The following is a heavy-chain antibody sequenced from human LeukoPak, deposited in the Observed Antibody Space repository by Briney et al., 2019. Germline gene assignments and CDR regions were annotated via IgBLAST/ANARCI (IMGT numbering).Heavy chain of an antibody. J-gene: IGHJ5*02. V-gene: IGHV4-61*02. CDR3: ARELAYYDSSGYYGDWFDP. CDR1: GDSISSGDYY. CDR2: ISSSGST. Sequence: PSQTLSLTCTVSGDSISSGDYYWSWIRQPAGKGLEWIGRISSSGSTNYNPSLKSRVTISVDTSKNQFSLKLSSVTAADTAVYYCARELAYYDSSGYYGDWFDPWGQGTLVTVSS. D-gene: IGHD3-22*01.